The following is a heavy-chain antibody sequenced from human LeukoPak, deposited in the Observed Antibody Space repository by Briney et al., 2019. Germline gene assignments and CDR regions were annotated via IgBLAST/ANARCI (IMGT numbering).Heavy chain of an antibody. D-gene: IGHD1-26*01. Sequence: APVKVSCKGSGYIFPSYGLAWVRQAPGQGLEWMGWISPYNGETKYAQNFQDRLTLTTDTSTSTAYMELRSLRSDDTAVYYCVRDNLPVGSPDNYFDSWGQGTLVTVSS. CDR1: GYIFPSYG. V-gene: IGHV1-18*01. CDR3: VRDNLPVGSPDNYFDS. J-gene: IGHJ4*02. CDR2: ISPYNGET.